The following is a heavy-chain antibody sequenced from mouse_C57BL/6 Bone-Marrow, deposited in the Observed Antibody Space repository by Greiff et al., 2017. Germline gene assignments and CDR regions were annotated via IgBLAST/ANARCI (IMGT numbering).Heavy chain of an antibody. J-gene: IGHJ4*01. CDR3: ARDLRDDYDDYAMDY. CDR1: GFTFSDFY. Sequence: EVKLMESGGGLVQSGRSLRLSCATSGFTFSDFYMEWVRQAPGKGLEWIAASRNKANDYTTEYSASVKGRFIVSRDTSQSILYLQMNALRAEDTAIYYCARDLRDDYDDYAMDYWVQGTSVTVSS. CDR2: SRNKANDYTT. V-gene: IGHV7-1*01. D-gene: IGHD2-4*01.